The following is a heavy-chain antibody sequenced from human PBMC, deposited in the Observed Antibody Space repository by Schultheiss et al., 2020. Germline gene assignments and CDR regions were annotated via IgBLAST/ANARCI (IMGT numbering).Heavy chain of an antibody. CDR3: AKGHDYGNSIDY. J-gene: IGHJ4*01. Sequence: GGSLRLSCAASGFTFRNYAMSWVRQAPGKGLEWVSDISGSGANTYYVDSEKGRFTISRDNSKNTLYLEMNSLGAEDTAVYYCAKGHDYGNSIDYWGQGTLVTVSS. CDR2: ISGSGANT. V-gene: IGHV3-23*01. CDR1: GFTFRNYA. D-gene: IGHD4-11*01.